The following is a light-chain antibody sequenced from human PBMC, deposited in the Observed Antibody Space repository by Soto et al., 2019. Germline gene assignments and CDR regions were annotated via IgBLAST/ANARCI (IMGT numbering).Light chain of an antibody. J-gene: IGLJ3*02. CDR1: SSNIGNNF. CDR2: RSD. CDR3: ASWDDTLSGVV. Sequence: QAVVTQPPSASGTPGQRVTMSCSGSSSNIGNNFVFWYQHLPGTAPKLLIYRSDQRPSGVPDRFSASKSGTSASLAISGLRSDDEADYYCASWDDTLSGVVFGGGTKVTVL. V-gene: IGLV1-47*01.